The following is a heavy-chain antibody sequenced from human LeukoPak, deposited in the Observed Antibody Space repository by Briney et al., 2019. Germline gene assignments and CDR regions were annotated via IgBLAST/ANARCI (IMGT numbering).Heavy chain of an antibody. Sequence: SETLSLTCTVSGGSISSYYWSWIRQPAGKGLEWIGRVYTSGSTNYNPSLKSRVTMSVDTSKNQFSLKLSSVTAADTAVYYCARERYVSSGYYKAIDYWGQGTLVTVSS. CDR1: GGSISSYY. CDR2: VYTSGST. J-gene: IGHJ4*02. D-gene: IGHD3-22*01. CDR3: ARERYVSSGYYKAIDY. V-gene: IGHV4-4*07.